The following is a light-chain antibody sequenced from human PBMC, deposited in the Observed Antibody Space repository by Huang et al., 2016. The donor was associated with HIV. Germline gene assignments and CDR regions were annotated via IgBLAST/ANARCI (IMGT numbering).Light chain of an antibody. CDR1: QSISSTY. J-gene: IGKJ1*01. CDR2: SAS. V-gene: IGKV3-20*01. Sequence: EIVLTQSPGTLSLSPGEGATLSCRASQSISSTYLAWYQQKPGQPPRLLIYSASTRATGIPDFTLTISRLEPEDFAVYYCQQYGSTLPWTFGQGTKVEIK. CDR3: QQYGSTLPWT.